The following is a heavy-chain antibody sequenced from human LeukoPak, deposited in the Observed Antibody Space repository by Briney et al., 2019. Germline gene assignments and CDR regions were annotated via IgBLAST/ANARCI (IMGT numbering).Heavy chain of an antibody. CDR1: GFSFSSYA. CDR3: ARRAGAYTHPYDY. CDR2: IYSGGST. Sequence: GGSLRLSCAASGFSFSSYAMSWVRQAPGKGLEWVSVIYSGGSTYYADSVKGRFTISRDNSKNTLYLQMNSLRAEDTAVYYCARRAGAYTHPYDYWGQGTLVTVS. J-gene: IGHJ4*02. V-gene: IGHV3-66*04. D-gene: IGHD3-16*01.